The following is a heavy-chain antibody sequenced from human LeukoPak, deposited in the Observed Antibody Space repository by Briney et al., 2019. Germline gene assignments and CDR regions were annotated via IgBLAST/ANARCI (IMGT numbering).Heavy chain of an antibody. J-gene: IGHJ4*02. CDR3: ARGEGSSWGPGYFDY. Sequence: ASVKVSCKASGYTFTSYYMHWVRQAPGQGLEWMGIINPSGGSTSYAQKFQGRVTMTRDTSASTVYMELSSLRSEDTAVYYCARGEGSSWGPGYFDYWGQGTLVTVSS. V-gene: IGHV1-46*03. CDR2: INPSGGST. CDR1: GYTFTSYY. D-gene: IGHD6-13*01.